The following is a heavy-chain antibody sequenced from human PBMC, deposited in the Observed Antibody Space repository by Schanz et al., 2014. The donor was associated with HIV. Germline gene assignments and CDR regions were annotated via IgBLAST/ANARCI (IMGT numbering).Heavy chain of an antibody. CDR2: ISTYNGNT. Sequence: QVQLVQSGLEVKKPGASVKVSCKASGYTFTNYGITWVRQAPGQGLEWVGWISTYNGNTNYAQKVQGRVTLTTDTSTSTAYMELSSLRSEDTAVYYCARDSPVAAGTLDYWGQGTLVTVS. CDR1: GYTFTNYG. J-gene: IGHJ4*02. CDR3: ARDSPVAAGTLDY. V-gene: IGHV1-18*01. D-gene: IGHD6-13*01.